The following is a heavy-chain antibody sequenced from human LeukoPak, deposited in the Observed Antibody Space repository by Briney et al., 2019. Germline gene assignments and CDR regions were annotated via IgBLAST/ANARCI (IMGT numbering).Heavy chain of an antibody. J-gene: IGHJ4*02. V-gene: IGHV3-20*04. Sequence: PGGSLRLSCEDSGFTFDDYGMSWVRQAPGKGLEWVSGINWDGGSTFYADSVKGRFTISRDNAKNSLFLQMNSLRAEDTALYYCARDLSDNWYTFGYGGQGTLVTVSS. CDR1: GFTFDDYG. CDR2: INWDGGST. D-gene: IGHD1-1*01. CDR3: ARDLSDNWYTFGY.